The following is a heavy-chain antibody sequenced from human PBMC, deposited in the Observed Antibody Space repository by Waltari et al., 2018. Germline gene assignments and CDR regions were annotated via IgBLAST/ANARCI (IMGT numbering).Heavy chain of an antibody. CDR3: ARGREGGSGSYPSYYFDY. J-gene: IGHJ4*02. V-gene: IGHV1-69*05. Sequence: QVQLVQSGAEVKKPGSSVKVSCKASGGTFSSYAISWVRQAPGQGLEWMGGFIPICGTANYAQKFQGRVTMTTDESTSTAYMELSSLRSEDTAVYYCARGREGGSGSYPSYYFDYWGQGTLVTVSS. D-gene: IGHD3-10*01. CDR2: FIPICGTA. CDR1: GGTFSSYA.